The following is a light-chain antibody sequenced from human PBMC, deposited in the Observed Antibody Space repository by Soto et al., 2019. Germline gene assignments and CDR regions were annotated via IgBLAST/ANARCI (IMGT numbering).Light chain of an antibody. CDR1: QNVYTN. V-gene: IGKV3D-15*01. CDR3: QQSGYTPRT. Sequence: MTEAAAAVYGKRVDIVGCSCRANQNVYTNLAWYQHKPGRAPRLLIYGASTRATGIPVRFSGSASGTDFTLTIRSLDPEDYAVYYCQQSGYTPRTFGQGTKVDIK. J-gene: IGKJ1*01. CDR2: GAS.